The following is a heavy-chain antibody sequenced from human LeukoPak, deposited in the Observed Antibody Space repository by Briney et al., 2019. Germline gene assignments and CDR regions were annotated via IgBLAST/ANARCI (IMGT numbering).Heavy chain of an antibody. J-gene: IGHJ4*02. D-gene: IGHD2-2*01. Sequence: PGGSLCLSCAASGFTFSNYGMNWVRLAPGPGMEWVSVISANGDDTKYADSVKGRFTSSRDNSRNTLYLQMSSLRAEDTAVYYCAKDGPSRPYDYWGQGTQVTVSS. V-gene: IGHV3-23*01. CDR2: ISANGDDT. CDR1: GFTFSNYG. CDR3: AKDGPSRPYDY.